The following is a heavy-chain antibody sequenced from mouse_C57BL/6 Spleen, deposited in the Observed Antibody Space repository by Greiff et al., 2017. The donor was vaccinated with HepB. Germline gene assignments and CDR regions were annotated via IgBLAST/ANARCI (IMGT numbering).Heavy chain of an antibody. CDR2: IYPGSGST. J-gene: IGHJ3*01. CDR1: GYTFTSYW. CDR3: AREVYYGNYACFAY. D-gene: IGHD2-1*01. Sequence: QVQLQQPGAELVKPGASVKMSCKASGYTFTSYWITWVKQRPGQGLEWIGDIYPGSGSTNYNEKFKSKATLTVDTSSSTAYMQLSSLTSEDSSVYYCAREVYYGNYACFAYWGQGPLVTVSA. V-gene: IGHV1-55*01.